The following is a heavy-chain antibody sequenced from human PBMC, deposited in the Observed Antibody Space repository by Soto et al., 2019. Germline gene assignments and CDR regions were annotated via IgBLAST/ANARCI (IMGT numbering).Heavy chain of an antibody. CDR2: ISDSGST. V-gene: IGHV4-31*03. Sequence: QVQLQESGPGLVKPSQTLSLTCTVSGGSISDGYYWSWIRQHPGKGLEWIGSISDSGSTSYNPSLKSRLTISVDTSKNQFSPNLRSVTAADTAVYYCARRDRSGFSYWLDTWGQGTLVTVSS. CDR3: ARRDRSGFSYWLDT. D-gene: IGHD3-22*01. CDR1: GGSISDGYY. J-gene: IGHJ5*02.